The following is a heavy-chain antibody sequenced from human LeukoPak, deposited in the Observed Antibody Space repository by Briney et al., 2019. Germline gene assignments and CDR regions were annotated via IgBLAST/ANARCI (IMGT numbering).Heavy chain of an antibody. Sequence: ASVKVSCKASGYTFTSYAMNWVRQAPGQGLEWMGWISAYNGNTNYAQKLQGRVTMTTDTSTSTAYMELRSLRSDDTAVYYCARDFDGDYPFDYWGQGTLVTVSS. V-gene: IGHV1-18*01. D-gene: IGHD4-17*01. CDR2: ISAYNGNT. CDR3: ARDFDGDYPFDY. J-gene: IGHJ4*02. CDR1: GYTFTSYA.